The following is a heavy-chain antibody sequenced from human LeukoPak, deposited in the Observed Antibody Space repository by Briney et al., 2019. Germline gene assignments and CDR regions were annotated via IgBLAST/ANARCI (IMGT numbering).Heavy chain of an antibody. Sequence: ASVKVSCKTSGYTFTNYATHWVRQAPGQRLEWMGWINVGNGNTKYSQEFQGRVTITRDTSASTAYMELSSLRSEDMAVYYCAVGDYYYDTRFDYWGQGTLVTVSS. CDR2: INVGNGNT. J-gene: IGHJ4*02. D-gene: IGHD3-22*01. CDR1: GYTFTNYA. V-gene: IGHV1-3*03. CDR3: AVGDYYYDTRFDY.